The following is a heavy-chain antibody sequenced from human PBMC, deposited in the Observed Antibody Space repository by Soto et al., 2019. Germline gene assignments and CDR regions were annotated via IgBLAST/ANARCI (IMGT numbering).Heavy chain of an antibody. CDR1: GFTFSTYG. V-gene: IGHV3-64*01. D-gene: IGHD3-9*01. CDR2: ISNNGGST. J-gene: IGHJ6*03. CDR3: ARSAKFDWLYYQNYYMDV. Sequence: GGSLRLSCAASGFTFSTYGMHWVRQAPGRGLEYVAAISNNGGSTYYGSSVKGRFTISRDNSKNTLYLQMGSLRVEDMAVYYCARSAKFDWLYYQNYYMDVWGKGTTVTVSS.